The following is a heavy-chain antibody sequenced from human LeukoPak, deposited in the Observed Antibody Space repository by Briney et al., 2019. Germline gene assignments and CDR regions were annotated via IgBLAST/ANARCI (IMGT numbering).Heavy chain of an antibody. J-gene: IGHJ4*02. V-gene: IGHV3-30*04. CDR3: SGGRAINGSGIYSAY. Sequence: GGSLSLSCAASGFTFKRYAMHWVRQAPGKGLEWLTSMSYDGNISYYADSVKGRFTIYRDSSNDTLSLQMNSLRAGETARYYCSGGRAINGSGIYSAYWGQRSPV. CDR1: GFTFKRYA. D-gene: IGHD3-10*01. CDR2: MSYDGNIS.